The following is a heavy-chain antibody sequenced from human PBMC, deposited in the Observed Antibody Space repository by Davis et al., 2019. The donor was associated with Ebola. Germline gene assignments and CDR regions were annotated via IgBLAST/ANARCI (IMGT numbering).Heavy chain of an antibody. Sequence: MPSATLSLTCTVSAGSIRSGGYYWSWIRQHPGQGLEWIGYIYYSGSTYYNPSLKSRVTISVDTSKNQFSLKLSSVTAADTAVYYCARGPHTYYDFWSGYAHWGQGTLVTVSS. D-gene: IGHD3-3*01. V-gene: IGHV4-31*03. CDR1: AGSIRSGGYY. CDR3: ARGPHTYYDFWSGYAH. CDR2: IYYSGST. J-gene: IGHJ4*02.